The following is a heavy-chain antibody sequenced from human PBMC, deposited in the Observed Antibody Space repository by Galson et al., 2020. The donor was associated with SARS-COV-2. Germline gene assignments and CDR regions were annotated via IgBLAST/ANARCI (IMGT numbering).Heavy chain of an antibody. CDR1: GFTFRRFG. CDR2: ISSNGGST. Sequence: GGSLRLSCAASGFTFRRFGMHWVRQAPGKGLEYVSAISSNGGSTYYADSVKGRFTISRDNSKNTLYLQMGSLRAEDMAVYYCARDSCGGDCYRYFQHWGQGTLVTVSS. CDR3: ARDSCGGDCYRYFQH. V-gene: IGHV3-64*02. J-gene: IGHJ1*01. D-gene: IGHD2-21*02.